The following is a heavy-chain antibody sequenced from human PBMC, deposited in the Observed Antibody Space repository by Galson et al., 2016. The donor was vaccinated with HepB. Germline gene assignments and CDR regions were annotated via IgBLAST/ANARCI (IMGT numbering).Heavy chain of an antibody. J-gene: IGHJ4*02. CDR3: ARGHLVVPFSFYFDY. CDR2: TYHTSNWYS. CDR1: GDSVSSKSAA. Sequence: CAISGDSVSSKSAAWNWIRHSPSRGLEWLGRTYHTSNWYSDYAVSVKSQITINPDTSKNQLSLQLNSVTPEDTAVYYCARGHLVVPFSFYFDYWGQGSLVTVSS. V-gene: IGHV6-1*01. D-gene: IGHD2-15*01.